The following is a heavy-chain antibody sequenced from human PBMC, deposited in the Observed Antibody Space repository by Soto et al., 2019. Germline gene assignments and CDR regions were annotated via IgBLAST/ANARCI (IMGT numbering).Heavy chain of an antibody. CDR1: GHSISSGYY. CDR2: FYHSGST. V-gene: IGHV4-38-2*01. CDR3: ARDPKTSGGQHWAFNYFDS. D-gene: IGHD7-27*01. J-gene: IGHJ4*02. Sequence: PSETLSLTCAVSGHSISSGYYWGWIRQPPGKGLEWIGSFYHSGSTYYNPSLKSRVTISVDTSKSTLYLQVDSLRPEDAAVYYCARDPKTSGGQHWAFNYFDSWGQGTLVTVSS.